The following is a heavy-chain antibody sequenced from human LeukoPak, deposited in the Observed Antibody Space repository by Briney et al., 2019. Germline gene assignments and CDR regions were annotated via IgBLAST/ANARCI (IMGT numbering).Heavy chain of an antibody. J-gene: IGHJ6*02. D-gene: IGHD5-24*01. V-gene: IGHV3-30*18. CDR1: GFTFSSYG. Sequence: PGRSLRLSCAASGFTFSSYGMHWVRQAPGKGLEWVAVISYDGSNKYYADSVKGRFTISSDNSKNTLYLQMNSLRAEDTAVYYCAKESRDGYNYGYYYGMDVWGQGTTVTVSS. CDR3: AKESRDGYNYGYYYGMDV. CDR2: ISYDGSNK.